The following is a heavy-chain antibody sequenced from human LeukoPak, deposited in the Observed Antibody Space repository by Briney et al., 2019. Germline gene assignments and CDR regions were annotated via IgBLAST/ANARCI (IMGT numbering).Heavy chain of an antibody. V-gene: IGHV1-3*01. CDR3: ARPISYYYDSSGYLA. CDR1: GYTFTSYA. CDR2: INAGNGNT. J-gene: IGHJ5*02. Sequence: ASVKVSCKASGYTFTSYAMHWVRQAPGQRLEWMGWINAGNGNTKYSQKFQGRVTITRDTSASTAYMELSSLRSEDTAVYYCARPISYYYDSSGYLAWGQGTLVTVSS. D-gene: IGHD3-22*01.